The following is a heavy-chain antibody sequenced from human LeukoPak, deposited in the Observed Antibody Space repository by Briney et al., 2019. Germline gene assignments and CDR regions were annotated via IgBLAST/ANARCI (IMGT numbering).Heavy chain of an antibody. Sequence: SVKVPCKASGGTFSSYTISWVRQAPGQGLEWMGRIIPIFGTANYAQKFQGRVTITTDESTSTAYMGLSSLRSEDTAVYYCARATYSSSWLKTYAFDIWGQGTMVTVSS. CDR1: GGTFSSYT. CDR2: IIPIFGTA. V-gene: IGHV1-69*05. D-gene: IGHD6-13*01. J-gene: IGHJ3*02. CDR3: ARATYSSSWLKTYAFDI.